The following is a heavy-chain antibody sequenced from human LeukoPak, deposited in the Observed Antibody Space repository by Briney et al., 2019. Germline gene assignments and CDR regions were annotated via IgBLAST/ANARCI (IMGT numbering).Heavy chain of an antibody. J-gene: IGHJ4*02. Sequence: GGSLRLSCAASGFTFSTYAMHWVRQAPGEGLEYVSAISTNGDSTYYADSVKGRFTISRDNSKNTLFLQMGSLRADDMAAYYCARWGSTSCYDYWGQGTLVTVSS. D-gene: IGHD2-2*01. V-gene: IGHV3-64*02. CDR2: ISTNGDST. CDR3: ARWGSTSCYDY. CDR1: GFTFSTYA.